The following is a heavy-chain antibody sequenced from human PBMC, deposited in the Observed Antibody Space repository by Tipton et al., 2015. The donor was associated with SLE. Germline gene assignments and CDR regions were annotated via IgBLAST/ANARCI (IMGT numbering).Heavy chain of an antibody. CDR3: ARRRHYGDYDK. CDR2: MHYSGST. J-gene: IGHJ4*02. D-gene: IGHD4-17*01. V-gene: IGHV4-39*02. CDR1: GGSISSGNYF. Sequence: PGLVKPSETLSLTCTVSGGSISSGNYFWGWIRQPPGKGLEWIGSMHYSGSTYNNPSLKSRVTISVDTTKKHFSLKLSSVTAADTAVYYCARRRHYGDYDKWGQGTLVTVSS.